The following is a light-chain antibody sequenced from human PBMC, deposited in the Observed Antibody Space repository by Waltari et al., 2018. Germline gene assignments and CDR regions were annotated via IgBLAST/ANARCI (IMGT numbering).Light chain of an antibody. CDR3: QQRSDWLLT. J-gene: IGKJ4*01. CDR1: QCVSSY. Sequence: EIVLTQSPATLSLSPGERATLSCRASQCVSSYLAWYQHKSGQAPRLPIYDASNRATGIPARFSGGGSGTDLTLTISSLEPEDFAVYYCQQRSDWLLTFGGGTKVEIK. V-gene: IGKV3-11*01. CDR2: DAS.